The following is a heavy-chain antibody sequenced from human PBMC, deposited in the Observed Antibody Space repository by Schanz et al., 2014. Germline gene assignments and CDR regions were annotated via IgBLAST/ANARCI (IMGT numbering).Heavy chain of an antibody. D-gene: IGHD3-10*01. CDR1: GFTLTSYA. CDR3: AKSSPYYGSGSFPSNAYGMDV. Sequence: EVQVVESGGGLVQPGGSLRLSCEASGFTLTSYALTWVRQAPGKGLEWVSVIYSGGSTYYADSVRGRFTISRDNSKNTLFLQMNSLRAEDTAVYYCAKSSPYYGSGSFPSNAYGMDVWGQGTAVTVSS. V-gene: IGHV3-23*03. CDR2: IYSGGST. J-gene: IGHJ6*02.